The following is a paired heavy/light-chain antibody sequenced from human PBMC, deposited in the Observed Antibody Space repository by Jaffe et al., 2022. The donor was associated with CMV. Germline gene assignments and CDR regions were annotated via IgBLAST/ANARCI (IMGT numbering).Light chain of an antibody. CDR3: QSFDSSLGDWV. V-gene: IGLV1-40*01. CDR1: SSNIGAGYD. J-gene: IGLJ3*02. Sequence: QSVLTQPPSVSGAPGQRVSISCTGSSSNIGAGYDVHWYQQVPGTAPKLLIYGNTNRPSGVPDRFSGSKSGTSVSLAITGLQAEDEADYYCQSFDSSLGDWVFGGETKLTVL. CDR2: GNT.
Heavy chain of an antibody. V-gene: IGHV6-1*01. J-gene: IGHJ4*02. CDR2: TYYRSKWFN. CDR3: AREWTDNYYFDY. D-gene: IGHD3-10*01. CDR1: GDSVSSNRAA. Sequence: QVQLQQSGPGLVKPSQTLSLTCAISGDSVSSNRAAWTWIRQSPSRGLEWLGRTYYRSKWFNNYAVSVKSRITINPDTSKNQFSLQLKSVTPEDTAVYYCAREWTDNYYFDYWGQGALVTVSS.